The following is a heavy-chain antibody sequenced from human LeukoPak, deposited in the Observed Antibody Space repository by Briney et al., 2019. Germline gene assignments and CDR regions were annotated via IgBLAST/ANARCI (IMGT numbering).Heavy chain of an antibody. CDR1: GFTFSGYV. V-gene: IGHV3-23*01. CDR2: ISGSGGST. D-gene: IGHD1-7*01. J-gene: IGHJ4*02. Sequence: GGSLRLSCVSASGFTFSGYVMSWVRQPPGKGLEWVSAISGSGGSTYYADSVKGRFTISRDNSKNTLYLQMNSLRAEDTAVYYCAKDTNWNSPYYFDYWGQGTLVTVSS. CDR3: AKDTNWNSPYYFDY.